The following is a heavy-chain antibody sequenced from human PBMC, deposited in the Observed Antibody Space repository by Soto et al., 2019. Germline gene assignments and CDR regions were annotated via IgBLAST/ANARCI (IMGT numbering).Heavy chain of an antibody. CDR3: ARDASRPVTTLDY. Sequence: GGSLRLSCAASGFTFSTYSMNWVRQAPGKGLEWVSSISSSSSYIYYADSVKGRFTISRDNAKNSLYLQMNSLRAEDTAVYYCARDASRPVTTLDYWGQGTLVSVSS. D-gene: IGHD4-17*01. V-gene: IGHV3-21*01. CDR1: GFTFSTYS. J-gene: IGHJ4*02. CDR2: ISSSSSYI.